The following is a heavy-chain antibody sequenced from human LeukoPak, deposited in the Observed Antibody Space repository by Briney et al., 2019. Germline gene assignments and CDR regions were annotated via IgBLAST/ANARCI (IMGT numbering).Heavy chain of an antibody. Sequence: GASVKVSCKASGYTFTSYGISWVRQAPGQGLEWMGWISAYNGNTNYAQKLQGRVTMTTDTSTSTAYMELRSLRSDDTAVYYCARSYYYYGSGYYYTPDCWGQGTLVTVSS. CDR3: ARSYYYYGSGYYYTPDC. CDR1: GYTFTSYG. D-gene: IGHD3-22*01. CDR2: ISAYNGNT. J-gene: IGHJ4*02. V-gene: IGHV1-18*01.